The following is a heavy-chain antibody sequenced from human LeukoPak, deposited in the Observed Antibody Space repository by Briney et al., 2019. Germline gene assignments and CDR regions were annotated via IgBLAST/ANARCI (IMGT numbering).Heavy chain of an antibody. Sequence: SETLSLTCAVSGGPISSGGYSWSWIRQPPGKGLEWIGYIYHSGSTYYNPSLKSRVTISVDRSKNQFSLKLSSVTAADTAVYYCARVSGASSFDYWGQGTLVTVSS. D-gene: IGHD6-13*01. V-gene: IGHV4-30-2*01. CDR2: IYHSGST. CDR3: ARVSGASSFDY. J-gene: IGHJ4*02. CDR1: GGPISSGGYS.